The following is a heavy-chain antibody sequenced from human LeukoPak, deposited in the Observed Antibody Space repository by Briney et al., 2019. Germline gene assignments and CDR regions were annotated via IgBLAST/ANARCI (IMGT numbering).Heavy chain of an antibody. CDR3: ASRYFAAAGIDY. Sequence: PSETLSLTCTVSGGSISSSSYYWGWIRQPPGKGLEWIGSIYYSGSTYYNPSLKSRVTISVDTSKNQFSLKLSSVTAADTAVYYCASRYFAAAGIDYWGQGTLVTVSS. CDR1: GGSISSSSYY. V-gene: IGHV4-39*07. D-gene: IGHD6-13*01. J-gene: IGHJ4*02. CDR2: IYYSGST.